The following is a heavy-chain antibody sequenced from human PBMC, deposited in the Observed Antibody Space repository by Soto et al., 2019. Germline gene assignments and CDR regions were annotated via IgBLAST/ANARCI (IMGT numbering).Heavy chain of an antibody. CDR3: ARDREYYYGSGSYYRPNAFDI. J-gene: IGHJ3*02. CDR1: GGSISSYY. V-gene: IGHV4-59*01. CDR2: IYYSGST. Sequence: PSETLSLTCTVSGGSISSYYWSWIRQPPGKXPEWIGYIYYSGSTNYNPSLKSRVTISVDTSKNQFSLKLSSVTAADTAVYYCARDREYYYGSGSYYRPNAFDIWGQGTMVTVS. D-gene: IGHD3-10*01.